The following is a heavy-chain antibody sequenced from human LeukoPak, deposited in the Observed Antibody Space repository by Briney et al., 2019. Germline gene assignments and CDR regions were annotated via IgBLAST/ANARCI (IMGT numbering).Heavy chain of an antibody. D-gene: IGHD1-26*01. V-gene: IGHV1-24*01. Sequence: ASVKVSCKVSGYTLTELSMHWVRQAPGKGLEWMGGFDPEDGDTIYAQKFQGRVTMTEDTSTDTAYMELSSLRSEDTAVYYCATATYSGSYQYFDYWGQGTLVTVSS. J-gene: IGHJ4*02. CDR2: FDPEDGDT. CDR3: ATATYSGSYQYFDY. CDR1: GYTLTELS.